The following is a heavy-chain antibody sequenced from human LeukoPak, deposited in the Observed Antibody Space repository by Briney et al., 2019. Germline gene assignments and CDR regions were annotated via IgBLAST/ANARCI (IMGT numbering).Heavy chain of an antibody. D-gene: IGHD1-7*01. CDR1: GVSTTSYY. V-gene: IGHV4-59*01. J-gene: IGHJ5*02. Sequence: SETLSLTCTVSGVSTTSYYWTWIRQPPGKGLEWIGFVHYNGNTNYNASLKSRLTISLDTSKNQFSLNLTSVTAADTAVYYCARGEWNFWFDPWGQGTLVTVSS. CDR3: ARGEWNFWFDP. CDR2: VHYNGNT.